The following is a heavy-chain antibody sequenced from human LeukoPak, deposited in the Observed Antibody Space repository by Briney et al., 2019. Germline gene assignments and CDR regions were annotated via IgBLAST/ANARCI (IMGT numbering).Heavy chain of an antibody. CDR1: GFTFSTYT. CDR2: ITSSSSTI. CDR3: ARMGLTGSYFDY. J-gene: IGHJ4*02. V-gene: IGHV3-48*02. D-gene: IGHD2-8*02. Sequence: GGSLRLSCGASGFTFSTYTMNWVRQAPGKGLEWVSYITSSSSTIYYADSVKGRFTISRDNAKNSLYLQMNSLRDEDTAVYYCARMGLTGSYFDYWGQGTLVTGSS.